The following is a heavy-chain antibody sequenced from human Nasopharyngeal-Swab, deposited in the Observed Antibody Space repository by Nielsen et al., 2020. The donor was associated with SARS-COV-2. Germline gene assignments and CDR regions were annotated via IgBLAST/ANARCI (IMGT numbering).Heavy chain of an antibody. J-gene: IGHJ4*02. V-gene: IGHV4-59*08. Sequence: SETLSLTCSVSGGSISNYHWNWIRQPPGKGLEWIGYIYYSGSTNYNPSLKSRVTISVDTSKNQFSLKLSSVTAADPTVYYCAGRGEGYGDYLDYWGQGTLVTVSS. CDR1: GGSISNYH. D-gene: IGHD4-17*01. CDR3: AGRGEGYGDYLDY. CDR2: IYYSGST.